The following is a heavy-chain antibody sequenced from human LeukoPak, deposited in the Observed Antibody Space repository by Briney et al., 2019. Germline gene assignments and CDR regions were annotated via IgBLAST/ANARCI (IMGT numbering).Heavy chain of an antibody. J-gene: IGHJ4*02. CDR2: IGSSGIST. Sequence: QSGGSLRLSCSASGFSFSSYGMHWVRQAPGKGLEYVSAIGSSGISTYYADSVQGRFTISRENSKHTMYLQMSSLRLEHTAVYCCVRQYSDGGGFYCWGQGTLVTVST. D-gene: IGHD2-15*01. CDR1: GFSFSSYG. V-gene: IGHV3-64D*06. CDR3: VRQYSDGGGFYC.